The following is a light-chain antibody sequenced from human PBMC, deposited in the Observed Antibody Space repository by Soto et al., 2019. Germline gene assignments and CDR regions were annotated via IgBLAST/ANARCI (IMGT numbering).Light chain of an antibody. Sequence: EIVLTQSPGTLSLSPGERATLSCRASHSVTSDYLAWYQQKPGQAPRLLIYGATKRATGIPDRFSGSGSGTDFTLTISRLEAEDFAVYYCQQYGDSPRVFCQGTKVEIK. V-gene: IGKV3-20*01. CDR2: GAT. J-gene: IGKJ1*01. CDR3: QQYGDSPRV. CDR1: HSVTSDY.